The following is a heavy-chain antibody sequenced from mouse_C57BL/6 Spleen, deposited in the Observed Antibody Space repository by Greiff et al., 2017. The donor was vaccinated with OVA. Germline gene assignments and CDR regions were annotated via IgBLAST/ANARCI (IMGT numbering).Heavy chain of an antibody. CDR2: IWSGGST. J-gene: IGHJ1*03. V-gene: IGHV2-2*01. D-gene: IGHD1-1*01. CDR1: GFSLTSYG. CDR3: ARVSFDYYGSWYFDV. Sequence: VMLVESGPGLVQPSQSLSITCTVSGFSLTSYGVHWVRQSPGKGLEWLGVIWSGGSTDYNAAFISRLSISKDNSKSQVFFKMNSLQADDTAIYYCARVSFDYYGSWYFDVWGTGTTVTVSS.